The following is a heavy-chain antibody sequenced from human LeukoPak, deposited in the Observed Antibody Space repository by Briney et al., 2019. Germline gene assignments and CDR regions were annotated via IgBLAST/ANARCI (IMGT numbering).Heavy chain of an antibody. V-gene: IGHV1-46*01. J-gene: IGHJ4*02. CDR2: INPSGGGT. D-gene: IGHD2-2*01. CDR1: GYTFTSYY. Sequence: ASVTVSCKASGYTFTSYYIHWVRQAPGQGLEWMGIINPSGGGTDNAQKFQGRVTMTRDMSTSTVYMELSSPRSEDTAVYYCARGRFTSSGLDYWGQGTLVTVSS. CDR3: ARGRFTSSGLDY.